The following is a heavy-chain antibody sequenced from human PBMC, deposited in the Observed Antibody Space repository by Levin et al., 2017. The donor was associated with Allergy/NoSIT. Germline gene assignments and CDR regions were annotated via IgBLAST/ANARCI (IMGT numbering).Heavy chain of an antibody. J-gene: IGHJ4*02. CDR1: RFTFSRYG. Sequence: GESLKISCAASRFTFSRYGMSWVRQAPGKGLEWLAIISYDGSNKKYADSVKGRFTISRDNSKNTLYLEMNSLRAEDTAVYYCARDPGDGFNVLAHDYWGQGTLVTVSS. V-gene: IGHV3-30*03. CDR2: ISYDGSNK. CDR3: ARDPGDGFNVLAHDY. D-gene: IGHD1-14*01.